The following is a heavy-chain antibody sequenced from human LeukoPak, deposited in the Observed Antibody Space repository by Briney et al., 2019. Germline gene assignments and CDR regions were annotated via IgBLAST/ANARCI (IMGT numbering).Heavy chain of an antibody. D-gene: IGHD3-3*01. CDR2: ISSSGSTI. CDR1: GFTFSDYY. J-gene: IGHJ4*02. V-gene: IGHV3-11*01. CDR3: ARGLDIWSGYYTNDY. Sequence: GGSLRLSCSASGFTFSDYYMSWIRQTPGKGLEWVSYISSSGSTIYYADSVKGRFTISRDNAKNSLYLQMNSLRAEDTAVYYCARGLDIWSGYYTNDYWGQGTLVTVSS.